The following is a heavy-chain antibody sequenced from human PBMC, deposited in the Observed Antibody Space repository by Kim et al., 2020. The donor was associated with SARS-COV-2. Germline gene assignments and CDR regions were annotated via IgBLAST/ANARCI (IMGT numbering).Heavy chain of an antibody. CDR1: GYTFTSYA. D-gene: IGHD3-16*01. CDR3: ASFNYGSTNYYYYMDV. J-gene: IGHJ6*03. Sequence: ASVKVSCKASGYTFTSYAMNWVRQAPGQGLEWMGWINTNTGNPTYAQGFTGRFVFSLDTSVSTAYLQISSLKAEDTAVYYCASFNYGSTNYYYYMDVWGKGTTVTVSS. CDR2: INTNTGNP. V-gene: IGHV7-4-1*02.